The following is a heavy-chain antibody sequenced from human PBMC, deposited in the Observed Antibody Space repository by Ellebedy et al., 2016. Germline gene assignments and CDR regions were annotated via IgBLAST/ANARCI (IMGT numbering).Heavy chain of an antibody. D-gene: IGHD2-8*01. CDR1: GYTFIYYA. J-gene: IGHJ6*02. CDR2: INAGSGKT. CDR3: ARELMVYAIHYYYYGMDV. Sequence: ASVKVSXXASGYTFIYYAMHWVRQAPGQGLEWMGHINAGSGKTKYSEKFQGRVTLTTDTNASTAYMELSSLRSEDTAVYYCARELMVYAIHYYYYGMDVWGQGTTVTVSS. V-gene: IGHV1-3*01.